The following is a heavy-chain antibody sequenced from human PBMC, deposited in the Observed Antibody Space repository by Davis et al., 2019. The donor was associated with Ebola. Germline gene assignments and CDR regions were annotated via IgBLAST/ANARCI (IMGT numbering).Heavy chain of an antibody. CDR1: GYTFTSYG. V-gene: IGHV1-18*01. Sequence: AASVTVSCMASGYTFTSYGISWVRQAPGQGLEWVGWISTYNGNTNYAQKLQDRVTMTTDTSTTTAYMELRSLRSDDTALYYCARDYCDTSGYYYDTFDIWGQGTMVTVSS. D-gene: IGHD3-22*01. CDR2: ISTYNGNT. J-gene: IGHJ3*02. CDR3: ARDYCDTSGYYYDTFDI.